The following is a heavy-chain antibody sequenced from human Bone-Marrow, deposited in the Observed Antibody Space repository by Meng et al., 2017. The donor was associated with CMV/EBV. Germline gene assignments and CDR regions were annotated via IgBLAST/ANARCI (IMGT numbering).Heavy chain of an antibody. J-gene: IGHJ6*02. CDR1: GGSIRSYY. V-gene: IGHV4-59*01. Sequence: SETLSLTCTVSGGSIRSYYWSWIRQPPGKGLEWIGYIYYSGSTNYNPSLKSRVTISVDTSKNQFSLKLSSVTAADTAVYYCAREGGYCSSTSCYYYYGMDVWGQGTTVTVSS. CDR3: AREGGYCSSTSCYYYYGMDV. CDR2: IYYSGST. D-gene: IGHD2-2*01.